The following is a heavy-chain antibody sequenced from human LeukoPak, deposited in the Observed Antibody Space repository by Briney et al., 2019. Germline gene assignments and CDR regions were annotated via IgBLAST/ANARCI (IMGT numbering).Heavy chain of an antibody. CDR2: ISGSGGNT. J-gene: IGHJ6*02. CDR3: AKDKGWGYSTYDFYGMDV. Sequence: GGSLRLSCAASGFTFSSYAMSWVRQAPGRGLEWVSAISGSGGNTYYADSVKGRFTISRDNSKNTLYLQMNSLRAEDTAAYYCAKDKGWGYSTYDFYGMDVWGQGTTVTVSS. D-gene: IGHD1-26*01. V-gene: IGHV3-23*01. CDR1: GFTFSSYA.